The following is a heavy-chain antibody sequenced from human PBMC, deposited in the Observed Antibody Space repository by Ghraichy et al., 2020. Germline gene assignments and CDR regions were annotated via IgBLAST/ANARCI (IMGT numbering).Heavy chain of an antibody. CDR1: GFTFSDFY. D-gene: IGHD2-15*01. Sequence: GGSLRLSCATSGFTFSDFYMSWIRQAPGKGLEWIAYISGSTSNTNYADSVKGRFTISRDNAKNTMYLQMNSLTVEDTAVYYCVRSNKDGLRHFDYWGQGTLVTVSS. CDR3: VRSNKDGLRHFDY. V-gene: IGHV3-11*06. J-gene: IGHJ4*02. CDR2: ISGSTSNT.